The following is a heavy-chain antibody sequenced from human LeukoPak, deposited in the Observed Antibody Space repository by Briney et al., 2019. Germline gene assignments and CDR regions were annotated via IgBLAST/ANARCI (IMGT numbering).Heavy chain of an antibody. D-gene: IGHD2-2*02. V-gene: IGHV4-59*01. J-gene: IGHJ1*01. CDR1: GGSISNYY. CDR3: ATVEGYCTSTSCYRAYFQH. CDR2: IYYSGST. Sequence: SETLSLTCTVSGGSISNYYWNWIRQPPGKGLEWIGYIYYSGSTNYNPSLKSRVTISVDTSKNQFSLKLSSVTAADTAVYYCATVEGYCTSTSCYRAYFQHWGQGTLVTVSS.